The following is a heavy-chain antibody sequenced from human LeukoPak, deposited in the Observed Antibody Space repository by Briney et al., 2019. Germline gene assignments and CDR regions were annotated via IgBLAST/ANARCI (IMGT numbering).Heavy chain of an antibody. J-gene: IGHJ5*02. CDR1: GYSISSGYY. Sequence: SETLSLTCTVSGYSISSGYYWGWIRQPPGKGLEWIGSIYHSGSTYSNPALKSRVTISVDTSKNQFSPKLSSVTAADTAVYYCARFSSSTSSPFGPWGQGTLVVVSS. CDR3: ARFSSSTSSPFGP. V-gene: IGHV4-38-2*02. CDR2: IYHSGST. D-gene: IGHD2-2*01.